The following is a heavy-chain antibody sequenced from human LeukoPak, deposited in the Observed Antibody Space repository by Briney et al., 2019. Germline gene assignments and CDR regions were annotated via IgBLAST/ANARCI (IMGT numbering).Heavy chain of an antibody. CDR3: VRVGYCTHGVCYSMDL. V-gene: IGHV1-2*02. Sequence: ASVKVSCKASGYTFTAHYIHCVRQAPGQGVGWMGWINPNSGGPNYAQKFRGRVTISMDKSINTAYIYLSRLTSDNTAVYYCVRVGYCTHGVCYSMDLWGKGTTVTVSS. J-gene: IGHJ6*03. CDR1: GYTFTAHY. CDR2: INPNSGGP. D-gene: IGHD2-8*01.